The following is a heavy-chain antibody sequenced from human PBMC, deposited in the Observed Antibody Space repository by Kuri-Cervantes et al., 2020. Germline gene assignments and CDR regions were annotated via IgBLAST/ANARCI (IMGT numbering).Heavy chain of an antibody. D-gene: IGHD3-22*01. Sequence: GSLRLSCAVSGYSISSGYYWGWIRQPPGKGLEWIGSIYHSGSTYYNPSLKSRVTISVDTSKNQFSLKLSSVTAADTAVYYRASLPYYDAAQRQGDAFDIWGQGTMVTVSS. CDR1: GYSISSGYY. V-gene: IGHV4-38-2*01. J-gene: IGHJ3*02. CDR2: IYHSGST. CDR3: ASLPYYDAAQRQGDAFDI.